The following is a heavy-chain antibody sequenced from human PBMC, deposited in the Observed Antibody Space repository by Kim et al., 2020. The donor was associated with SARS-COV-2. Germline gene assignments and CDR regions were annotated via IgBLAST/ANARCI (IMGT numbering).Heavy chain of an antibody. Sequence: SETLSLTCAVYGGSFSGYYWSWIRQPPGKGLEWIGEINHSGSTNYNPSLKSRVTISVDTSKNQFSLKLSSVTAADTAVYYCARVPRKITVTKTLTNWFDPWGQGTLVTVSS. CDR2: INHSGST. V-gene: IGHV4-34*01. D-gene: IGHD4-17*01. CDR3: ARVPRKITVTKTLTNWFDP. CDR1: GGSFSGYY. J-gene: IGHJ5*02.